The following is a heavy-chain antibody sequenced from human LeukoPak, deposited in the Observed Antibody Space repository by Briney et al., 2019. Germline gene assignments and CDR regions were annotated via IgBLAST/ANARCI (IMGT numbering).Heavy chain of an antibody. Sequence: SETLSLTCTVSGGSISSSSYYWGWLRQPPGTGLEWIGSIYYSGSTYYNPSLKSRVTISVDTSKSQFSLKLSSVTAADTALYYCARQESSGRALAYWGQGTLVTVSS. CDR3: ARQESSGRALAY. D-gene: IGHD3-10*01. CDR1: GGSISSSSYY. J-gene: IGHJ4*02. V-gene: IGHV4-39*07. CDR2: IYYSGST.